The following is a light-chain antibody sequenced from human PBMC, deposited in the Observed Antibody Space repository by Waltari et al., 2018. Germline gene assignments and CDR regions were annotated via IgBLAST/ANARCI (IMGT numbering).Light chain of an antibody. Sequence: QSALTQPASVSGSPGQSITISCTGTSSDVGGYNYVSWYQQHPGKAPKLMIYEVSYRPAGVSNRFSGSKSGTTASRTISCLQAEDEADYYYSSYTSSNTLHIVFGTGTEVTVL. CDR3: SSYTSSNTLHIV. V-gene: IGLV2-14*01. J-gene: IGLJ1*01. CDR2: EVS. CDR1: SSDVGGYNY.